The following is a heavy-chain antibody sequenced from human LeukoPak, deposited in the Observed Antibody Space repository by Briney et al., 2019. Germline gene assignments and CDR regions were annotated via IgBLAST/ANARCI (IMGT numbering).Heavy chain of an antibody. J-gene: IGHJ4*02. CDR1: GFTFSDYY. V-gene: IGHV3-11*01. CDR3: ARDGVGAYYYDSSGYYCDY. Sequence: MSGGSLRLSCAASGFTFSDYYMNWIRQAPGKGLEWVSYISSSGSTIYYADSVKGRFTISRDNAKNSLYLQMNSLRAEDTAVYYCARDGVGAYYYDSSGYYCDYWGQGTLVTVSS. CDR2: ISSSGSTI. D-gene: IGHD3-22*01.